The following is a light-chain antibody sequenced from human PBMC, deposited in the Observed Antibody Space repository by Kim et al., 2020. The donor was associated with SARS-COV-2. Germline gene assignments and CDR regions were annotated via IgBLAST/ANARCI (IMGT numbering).Light chain of an antibody. V-gene: IGLV1-40*01. J-gene: IGLJ3*02. CDR2: GNS. CDR1: SSNIGAGYD. CDR3: QSYDSSLGGCV. Sequence: QSVLTQPPSVSGAPGQRVTISCTGSSSNIGAGYDVHWYQQLPGTAPKLLIYGNSNRPSGVPDRFSGSKSGTSASLAITGLQAEDEADYYCQSYDSSLGGCVFGGGTQLTVL.